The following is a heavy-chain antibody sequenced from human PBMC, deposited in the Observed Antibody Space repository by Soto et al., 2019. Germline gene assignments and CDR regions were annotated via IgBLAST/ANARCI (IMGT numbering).Heavy chain of an antibody. CDR2: IIPIFGTA. CDR1: GGTFSSYA. V-gene: IGHV1-69*13. CDR3: ARDCGGSCYSFHAFDI. D-gene: IGHD2-15*01. J-gene: IGHJ3*02. Sequence: GASVKVSCKASGGTFSSYAISWVRQAPGQGLEWMGGIIPIFGTANYAQKFQGRVTITADESTSTAYMELSSLRSEDTAVYYCARDCGGSCYSFHAFDIWGQGTMVTVSS.